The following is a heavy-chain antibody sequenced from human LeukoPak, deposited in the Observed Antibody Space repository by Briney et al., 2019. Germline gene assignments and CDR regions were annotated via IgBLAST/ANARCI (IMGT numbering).Heavy chain of an antibody. CDR1: GYTFTSYD. Sequence: ASVKVSCKASGYTFTSYDINWVRQATGQGLEWMGWINPNSGGTNYAQKFQGRVTMTRDTSISTAYMELSRLRSDDTAVYYCARDGGYSYGLPDYWGQGTLVTVSS. CDR3: ARDGGYSYGLPDY. D-gene: IGHD5-18*01. CDR2: INPNSGGT. J-gene: IGHJ4*02. V-gene: IGHV1-2*02.